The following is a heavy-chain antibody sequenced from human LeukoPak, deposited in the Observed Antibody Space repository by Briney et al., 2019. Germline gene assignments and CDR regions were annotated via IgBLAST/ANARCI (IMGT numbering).Heavy chain of an antibody. Sequence: PSETLSLTCGVSGGSISSSSYYWGWLRQPPGKGLEWIGSIYYSGSTYYNPSLKSRVTISVDTSKNQFSLKLSSVTAADTAVYYCARRELPPGPFDYWGQGTLVTVSS. J-gene: IGHJ4*02. CDR3: ARRELPPGPFDY. CDR2: IYYSGST. V-gene: IGHV4-39*01. CDR1: GGSISSSSYY. D-gene: IGHD1-26*01.